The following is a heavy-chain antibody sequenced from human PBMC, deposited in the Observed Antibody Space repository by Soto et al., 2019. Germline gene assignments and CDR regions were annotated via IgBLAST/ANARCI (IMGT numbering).Heavy chain of an antibody. CDR3: VRDGERSGNFGKGYDYYGLDV. D-gene: IGHD3-3*01. J-gene: IGHJ6*02. CDR1: GFTFGFHA. Sequence: EVQLVDSGGHLVQLGGSLRLSCATSGFTFGFHAMHWVRQAPGKGLEYVAGISSYGGSTYYADSVKDRFTISRDNSKQTLYLQMGSLRAEDMAVYYCVRDGERSGNFGKGYDYYGLDVWGQGTTVTVSS. V-gene: IGHV3-64*07. CDR2: ISSYGGST.